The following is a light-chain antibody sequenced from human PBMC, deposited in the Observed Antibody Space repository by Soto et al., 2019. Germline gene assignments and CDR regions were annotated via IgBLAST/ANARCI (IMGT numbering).Light chain of an antibody. CDR1: QSVSDNY. J-gene: IGKJ1*01. CDR3: QHYGSSGT. CDR2: GAS. V-gene: IGKV3-20*01. Sequence: IALTQYPGTLSLSPGERATLSWRASQSVSDNYLALYQQKPGQAPRLPIYGASNRATGIPDRFSGSGSGTDFTLTISRMEPEDFAVYYCQHYGSSGTFGQGTKVDIK.